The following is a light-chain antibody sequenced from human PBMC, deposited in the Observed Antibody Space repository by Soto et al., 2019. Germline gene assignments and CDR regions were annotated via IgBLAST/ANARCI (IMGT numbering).Light chain of an antibody. CDR2: TAS. Sequence: DIQMTQSPSSLSASVGDRVTITCRTSQPISDYLNWYQQKPGKAPSLLIYTASNLQTGVPSRFSGRGSGTHFTLTINSLQPEDFSTYYCQQSYNTPRTFGQATKVEIK. V-gene: IGKV1-39*01. CDR3: QQSYNTPRT. J-gene: IGKJ1*01. CDR1: QPISDY.